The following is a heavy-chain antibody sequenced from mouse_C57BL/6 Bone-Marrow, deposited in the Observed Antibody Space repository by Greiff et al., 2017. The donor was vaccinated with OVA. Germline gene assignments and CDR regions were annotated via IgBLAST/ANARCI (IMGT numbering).Heavy chain of an antibody. CDR2: IYPSDSET. CDR3: ARGRYAMDY. V-gene: IGHV1-61*01. CDR1: GYTFTSYW. Sequence: VKLQQPGAELVRPGSSVKLSCKASGYTFTSYWMDWVKQRPGQGLEWIGNIYPSDSETHYNQKFKDKATLTVDKSSSTAYMQLSSLTSEDSAVYYCARGRYAMDYWGQGTSVTVSS. J-gene: IGHJ4*01.